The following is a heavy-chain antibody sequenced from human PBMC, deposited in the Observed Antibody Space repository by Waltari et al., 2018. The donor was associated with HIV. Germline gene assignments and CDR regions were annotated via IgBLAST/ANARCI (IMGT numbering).Heavy chain of an antibody. D-gene: IGHD3-10*01. CDR3: ARLRSEYSGGYNWYFDL. J-gene: IGHJ2*01. CDR1: GGSISSGGYY. CDR2: IYYSGST. V-gene: IGHV4-31*03. Sequence: QVQLQESGPGLVKPSQTLSLTCTVSGGSISSGGYYWSWIRQHPGKGLEWIGYIYYSGSTYYNPSLKSRVTISVDTSKNQFSLKLSSVTAADTAVYYCARLRSEYSGGYNWYFDLWGRGTLVTVSS.